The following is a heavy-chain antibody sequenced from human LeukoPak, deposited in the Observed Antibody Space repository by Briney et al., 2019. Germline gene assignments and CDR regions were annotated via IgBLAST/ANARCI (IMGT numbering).Heavy chain of an antibody. CDR1: PFTFSTYA. CDR3: AGFEDYYDSSGYFFGPNGGIDY. D-gene: IGHD3-22*01. J-gene: IGHJ4*02. Sequence: GGSLRLSCAASPFTFSTYAMSWVRQAPGKGLEWVSGISGAGDKTYYADSVKGRFTISRDNSKNMLYLQMNSLRAEDTAVYYCAGFEDYYDSSGYFFGPNGGIDYWGQGALVTVSS. CDR2: ISGAGDKT. V-gene: IGHV3-23*01.